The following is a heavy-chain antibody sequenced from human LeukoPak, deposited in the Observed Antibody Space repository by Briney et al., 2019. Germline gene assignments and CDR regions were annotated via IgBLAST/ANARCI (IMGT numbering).Heavy chain of an antibody. D-gene: IGHD1-20*01. V-gene: IGHV4-61*01. J-gene: IGHJ6*02. CDR3: ARDFYNWNYDYYYGMDV. CDR2: IYYSGST. Sequence: SETLSLTCTVSGGSVSSGSYNWSWIRQPPGKGLEWIGYIYYSGSTNYNPSLKSRVTISVDTSKNQFSLKLSSVTAADTAVYYCARDFYNWNYDYYYGMDVWGQGTTVTVSS. CDR1: GGSVSSGSYN.